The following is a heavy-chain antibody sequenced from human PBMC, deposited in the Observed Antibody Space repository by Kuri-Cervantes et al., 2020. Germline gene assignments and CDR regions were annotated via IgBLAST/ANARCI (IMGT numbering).Heavy chain of an antibody. J-gene: IGHJ4*02. Sequence: GGSPRLSCAASGFTFSSYAMHWVRQAPGKGLEWVAVISYDGSNKYYADSVKGRFTISRDNSKNTLYLQMNSLRAEDTAVYYCAKDRVVGYWGQGTLVTVSS. V-gene: IGHV3-30-3*01. D-gene: IGHD1-26*01. CDR3: AKDRVVGY. CDR2: ISYDGSNK. CDR1: GFTFSSYA.